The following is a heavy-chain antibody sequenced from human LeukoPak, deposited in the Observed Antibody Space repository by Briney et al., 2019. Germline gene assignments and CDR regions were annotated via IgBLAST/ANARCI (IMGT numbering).Heavy chain of an antibody. CDR2: INPSGGST. Sequence: GASVKVSCKASGYTFTSYYMHWVRQAPGQGLEWMGIINPSGGSTSYAQKFQGRVTMTRDTSISTAYMELSRLRSDDTAVYYCARAMATMDSVGYWGQGTLVTVSS. V-gene: IGHV1-46*01. D-gene: IGHD5-12*01. J-gene: IGHJ4*02. CDR3: ARAMATMDSVGY. CDR1: GYTFTSYY.